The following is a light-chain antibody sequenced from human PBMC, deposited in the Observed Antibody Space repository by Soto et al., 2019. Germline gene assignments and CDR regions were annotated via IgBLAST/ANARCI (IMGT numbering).Light chain of an antibody. J-gene: IGLJ3*02. CDR1: TSDFGAYKY. CDR3: TSYVGRNIWV. CDR2: EVS. V-gene: IGLV2-8*01. Sequence: QSALTQPPSASGSPGQSVTISCTGTTSDFGAYKYVSWYQQYPGKAPKLMIYEVSKRPSGVPDRFSGSKSGNTAPRTVSGLQAEDEADYYCTSYVGRNIWVFGGGTKLTVL.